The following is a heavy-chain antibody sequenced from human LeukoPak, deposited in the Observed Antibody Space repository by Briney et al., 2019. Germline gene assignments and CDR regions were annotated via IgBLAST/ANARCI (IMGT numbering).Heavy chain of an antibody. V-gene: IGHV1-46*01. J-gene: IGHJ4*02. Sequence: ASVKVSCKASGYTFTSYYMHWVRQAPGQGLEWMGIINPSGGSTSYAQKFQGRVTMTRDMSTSTVYMELSSLRSEDTAVHYCARSPHILIGENFDYWGQGTLLTVSS. CDR3: ARSPHILIGENFDY. CDR1: GYTFTSYY. CDR2: INPSGGST. D-gene: IGHD3-9*01.